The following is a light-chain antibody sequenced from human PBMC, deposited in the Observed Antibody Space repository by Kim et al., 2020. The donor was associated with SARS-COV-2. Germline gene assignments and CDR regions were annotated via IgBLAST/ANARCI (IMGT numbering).Light chain of an antibody. V-gene: IGLV3-1*01. CDR3: QAWDSSTAVV. CDR2: QDS. J-gene: IGLJ2*01. CDR1: KLGNKY. Sequence: VSPGQTASITCSGDKLGNKYTSWYQQKPGQSPVLVMYQDSKRPSGIPERFSGSNSGNTATLTISGTQAIDEADYYCQAWDSSTAVVFGGGTQLTVL.